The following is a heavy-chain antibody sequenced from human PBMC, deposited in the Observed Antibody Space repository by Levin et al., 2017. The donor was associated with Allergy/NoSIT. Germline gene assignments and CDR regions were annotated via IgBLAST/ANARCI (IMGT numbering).Heavy chain of an antibody. D-gene: IGHD2/OR15-2a*01. CDR1: GFTVSSTY. CDR2: IYSGGST. V-gene: IGHV3-53*01. J-gene: IGHJ4*02. CDR3: ARELSTYFDY. Sequence: LSLTCAASGFTVSSTYMSWVRQAPGKGLEWVSVIYSGGSTYYADSVKGRFTISRDNSKNTLYLQMNSLRAEDTAVYYCARELSTYFDYWGQGTLVTVSS.